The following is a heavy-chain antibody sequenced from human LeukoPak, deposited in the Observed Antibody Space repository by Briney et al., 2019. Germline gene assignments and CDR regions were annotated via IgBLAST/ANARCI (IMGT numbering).Heavy chain of an antibody. D-gene: IGHD2-2*02. J-gene: IGHJ5*02. Sequence: ASETLSLTCAVYGGSFSGYYWSWIRQPPGKGLEWIGEINHSGSTNYNPSLKSRVTLSVDTSKNQFSLKLSSVTAADTAVYYCARARLDSIVVVPAAIRNNWFDPWGQGTLVTVSS. CDR2: INHSGST. CDR1: GGSFSGYY. CDR3: ARARLDSIVVVPAAIRNNWFDP. V-gene: IGHV4-34*01.